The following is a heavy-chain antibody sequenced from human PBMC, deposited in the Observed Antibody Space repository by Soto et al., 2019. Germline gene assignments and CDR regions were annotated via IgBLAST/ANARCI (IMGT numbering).Heavy chain of an antibody. J-gene: IGHJ5*02. CDR3: AYRLLYNRNWQTGWFDP. V-gene: IGHV2-5*02. CDR2: IYWDDDK. Sequence: QITLKESGPTLVKPTQTLTLTCTFSGFSLSTSGVGVGWIRQPPGKALECLALIYWDDDKRYSPSLKSRLTITKDISNNQVVLTMTTMDPVDTATYHCAYRLLYNRNWQTGWFDPWGQGTLVTVSS. CDR1: GFSLSTSGVG. D-gene: IGHD1-7*01.